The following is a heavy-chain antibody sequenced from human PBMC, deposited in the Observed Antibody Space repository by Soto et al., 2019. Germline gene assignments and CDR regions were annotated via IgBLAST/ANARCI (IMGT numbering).Heavy chain of an antibody. CDR3: AKGEYYYGSVNSYFDY. V-gene: IGHV3-23*01. J-gene: IGHJ4*02. Sequence: RASLRLSFAASGFTFSSYAMSWVRQAPGKGLEWVSAISGSGGSTYYADSVKGRFTISRDNSKNTLYLQMNSLRAEDTAVYYCAKGEYYYGSVNSYFDYWGQGTLVTVSS. CDR2: ISGSGGST. D-gene: IGHD3-10*01. CDR1: GFTFSSYA.